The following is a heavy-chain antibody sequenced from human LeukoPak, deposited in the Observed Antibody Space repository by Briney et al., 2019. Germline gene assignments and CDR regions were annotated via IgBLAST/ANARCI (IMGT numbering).Heavy chain of an antibody. D-gene: IGHD4-17*01. CDR2: INPNSGGT. CDR1: GYTFTGYY. J-gene: IGHJ5*02. V-gene: IGHV1-2*02. CDR3: AICYDGDHNWFDP. Sequence: GASVKVSCKASGYTFTGYYMHWVRQAPGQGLEWMGWINPNSGGTNYAQKFQGRVTMTRDTSISTAYMELSRLRSDDTAVYYCAICYDGDHNWFDPWGQGTLVTVSS.